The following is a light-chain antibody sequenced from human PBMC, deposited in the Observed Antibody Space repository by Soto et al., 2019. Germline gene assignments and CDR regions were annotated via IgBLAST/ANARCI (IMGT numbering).Light chain of an antibody. CDR2: DAS. J-gene: IGKJ2*01. Sequence: EIVLTQSPATLSLSPGERATLSCRASQSVGSYLAWYQQRPGQAPRLLIYDASDRATGIPARFSGSGSGTDFTPTISSLEPEDFAVYYCQQRSNWPPMYTFGQGTKLEIK. CDR1: QSVGSY. CDR3: QQRSNWPPMYT. V-gene: IGKV3-11*01.